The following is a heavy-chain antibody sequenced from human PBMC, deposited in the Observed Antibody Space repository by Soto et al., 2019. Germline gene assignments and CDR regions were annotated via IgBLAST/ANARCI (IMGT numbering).Heavy chain of an antibody. D-gene: IGHD4-17*01. CDR1: GDAFKSYA. Sequence: QVLLLQSGSEVKKAGSSVKVSCKASGDAFKSYAIHWVRQAPGQGLEYMGRIIPSYDRTKYAQKFQGRHTLTADMYKSTVYMELSSLRSEDTAVYYCARDPTNDYGDDTFDYWGQGTKVIVSS. V-gene: IGHV1-69*06. CDR2: IIPSYDRT. CDR3: ARDPTNDYGDDTFDY. J-gene: IGHJ4*02.